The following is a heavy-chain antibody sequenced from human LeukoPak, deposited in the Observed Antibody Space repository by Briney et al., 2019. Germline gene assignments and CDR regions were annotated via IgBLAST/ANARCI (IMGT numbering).Heavy chain of an antibody. CDR1: GFNLKVYV. D-gene: IGHD6-19*01. CDR3: VTGPPSSGWAFDY. Sequence: GGSLRLSCATSGFNLKVYVMHWVRQAPGKGLEWVAMIWSDGNTKFYEHSVRGRFSISRDDSKNTLYLQMNTLRAEDTALYYCVTGPPSSGWAFDYWGQGTLVTVSS. V-gene: IGHV3-33*01. CDR2: IWSDGNTK. J-gene: IGHJ4*02.